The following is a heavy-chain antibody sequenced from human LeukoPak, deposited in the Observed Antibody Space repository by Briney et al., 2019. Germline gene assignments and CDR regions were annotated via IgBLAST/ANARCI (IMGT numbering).Heavy chain of an antibody. CDR3: AKDQGHYYDSSGYSV. D-gene: IGHD3-22*01. J-gene: IGHJ4*02. CDR1: GFTFSSYA. V-gene: IGHV3-23*01. Sequence: GGSLRLSCAASGFTFSSYAMSWVRQAPGKGLEWVSAISGSGGSTYYADSVKGRFTISRDNSKNTLYLQMSSLRAEDTAVYYCAKDQGHYYDSSGYSVWGQGTLVTVSS. CDR2: ISGSGGST.